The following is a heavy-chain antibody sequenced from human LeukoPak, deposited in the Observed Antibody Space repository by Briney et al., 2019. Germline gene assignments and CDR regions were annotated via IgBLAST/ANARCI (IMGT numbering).Heavy chain of an antibody. CDR1: GYTLTELS. D-gene: IGHD1-20*01. CDR3: ATDLNNWNARPSYYYMDV. CDR2: FDPEDGET. Sequence: ASVKVSCKVSGYTLTELSMHWVRQAPGKGLEWMGGFDPEDGETIYAQKFQGRVTMTEDTSTDTAYMELSSLRSEDTAVYYCATDLNNWNARPSYYYMDVWGKGTPVTVS. J-gene: IGHJ6*03. V-gene: IGHV1-24*01.